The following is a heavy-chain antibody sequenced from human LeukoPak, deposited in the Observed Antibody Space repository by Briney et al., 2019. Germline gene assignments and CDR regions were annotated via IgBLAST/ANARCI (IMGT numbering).Heavy chain of an antibody. V-gene: IGHV4-59*08. CDR3: ARQKCSGGSCYSFGNGFDP. J-gene: IGHJ5*02. CDR1: GGSISSYY. D-gene: IGHD2-15*01. Sequence: PSETLSLTCTVSGGSISSYYWSWIRQPPGKGLEWIGYIYYSGSTNYNPSLKSRVTISVDTSKNQFSLKLSSVTAADTAVYYCARQKCSGGSCYSFGNGFDPWGQGTLVTVSS. CDR2: IYYSGST.